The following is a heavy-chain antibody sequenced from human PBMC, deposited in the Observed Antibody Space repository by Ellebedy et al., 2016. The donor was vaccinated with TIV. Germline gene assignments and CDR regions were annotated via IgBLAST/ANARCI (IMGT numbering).Heavy chain of an antibody. CDR2: IIPIFGTA. CDR1: GGTFSSYA. Sequence: SVKVSCXASGGTFSSYAISWVRQAPGQGLEWMGGIIPIFGTANYAQKFQGRVTITADESTSTAYMELSSLRSEDTAVYYCARGPSTLGSGYYYLYYYYYMDVWGKGTTVTVSS. V-gene: IGHV1-69*13. J-gene: IGHJ6*03. D-gene: IGHD3-3*01. CDR3: ARGPSTLGSGYYYLYYYYYMDV.